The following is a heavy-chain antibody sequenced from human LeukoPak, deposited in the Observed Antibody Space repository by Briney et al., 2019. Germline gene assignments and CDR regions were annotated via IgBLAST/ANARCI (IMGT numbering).Heavy chain of an antibody. J-gene: IGHJ4*02. CDR1: GFIFSSSA. V-gene: IGHV3-23*01. D-gene: IGHD1-26*01. CDR3: ARISYSGSSFDY. CDR2: ISDTAGII. Sequence: GGSLRLSCAPSGFIFSSSAMSWVRQAPGKGLEWVSSISDTAGIIYYVDSVKGRFTCSRDNSRNTLYLQMNSLRAEDTAVYYCARISYSGSSFDYWGQGTLVTVSS.